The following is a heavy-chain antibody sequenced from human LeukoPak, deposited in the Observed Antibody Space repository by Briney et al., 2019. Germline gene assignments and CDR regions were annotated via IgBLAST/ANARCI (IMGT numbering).Heavy chain of an antibody. CDR1: GYTFTSYG. V-gene: IGHV1-2*02. Sequence: ASVKVSCKASGYTFTSYGISWVRQAPGQGLEWMGWINPNSGGTNYAQKFQGRVTMTRDTSISTAYMELSRLRSDDTAVYYCARDRITIFGVVVYYFDYWGQGTLVTVSS. CDR2: INPNSGGT. J-gene: IGHJ4*02. CDR3: ARDRITIFGVVVYYFDY. D-gene: IGHD3-3*01.